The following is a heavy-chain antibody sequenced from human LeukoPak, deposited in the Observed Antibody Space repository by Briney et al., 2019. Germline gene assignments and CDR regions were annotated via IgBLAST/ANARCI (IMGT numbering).Heavy chain of an antibody. CDR2: ISSSSSYI. V-gene: IGHV3-21*04. J-gene: IGHJ5*01. Sequence: GGSLRLSCAASGFTFSSYSVNWVRQAPGKGLESVSSISSSSSYIYYADSVKGRFTISRDNSKSTLYLQMNSLRAEDTAVYYCAKDRHAPGRYCSSTTCFPFDSWGQGTLVTVSS. D-gene: IGHD2-2*01. CDR3: AKDRHAPGRYCSSTTCFPFDS. CDR1: GFTFSSYS.